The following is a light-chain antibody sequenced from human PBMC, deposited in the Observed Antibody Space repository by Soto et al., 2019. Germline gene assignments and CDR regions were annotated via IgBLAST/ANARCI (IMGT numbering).Light chain of an antibody. CDR1: QAVNAR. CDR2: LTS. J-gene: IGKJ4*01. Sequence: EIVLTQSPATLSSFPGGRVTLSCRASQAVNARLAWYQHKPGQAPRLLIYLTSNRAAGIPARFSGSGSGTDFTLTISDVEPEDFAVYFCQQYGRTPLTFGGGTKVDIK. V-gene: IGKV3D-11*03. CDR3: QQYGRTPLT.